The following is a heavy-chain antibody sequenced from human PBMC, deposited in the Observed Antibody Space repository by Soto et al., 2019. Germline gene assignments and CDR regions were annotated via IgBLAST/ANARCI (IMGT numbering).Heavy chain of an antibody. CDR3: AKDQFPYCSSSCSGVSDY. V-gene: IGHV3-30*18. CDR1: GFTFSSYG. J-gene: IGHJ4*02. D-gene: IGHD2-2*01. Sequence: LRLSCAASGFTFSSYGMHWVRLAPGKGLEWVALVSYDGSNKYYADSVKGRFTISRDNSKNTLYLQMNSLRDEDTAVYYCAKDQFPYCSSSCSGVSDYWGQGTLVTVSS. CDR2: VSYDGSNK.